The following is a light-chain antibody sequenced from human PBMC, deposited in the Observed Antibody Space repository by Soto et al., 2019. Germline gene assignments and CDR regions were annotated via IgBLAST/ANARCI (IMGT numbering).Light chain of an antibody. Sequence: QSVLTQPPSASGTPGQRVTISCSGSSSNIGSNVVNWYQQLPGTAPKLLIYSNIQRPSGVPDRFSGSKSGTSASLAISGLQSEDEADYYCAAWDDSLNSLYVFGTGTKLTVL. CDR2: SNI. V-gene: IGLV1-44*01. J-gene: IGLJ1*01. CDR3: AAWDDSLNSLYV. CDR1: SSNIGSNV.